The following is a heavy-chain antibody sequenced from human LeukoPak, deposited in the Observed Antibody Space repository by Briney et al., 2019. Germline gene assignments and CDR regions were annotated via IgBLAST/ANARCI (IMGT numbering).Heavy chain of an antibody. V-gene: IGHV3-48*03. J-gene: IGHJ4*02. CDR3: AKSIAVAFYS. D-gene: IGHD6-19*01. CDR1: GFTFSSYE. Sequence: GGSLRLSCAASGFTFSSYEMNWARQAPGKGLEWVSYISSSGSTIYYADSVKGRFTISRDNAKNSLYLQMNSLRAEDTAVYYCAKSIAVAFYSWGQGTLVTVSS. CDR2: ISSSGSTI.